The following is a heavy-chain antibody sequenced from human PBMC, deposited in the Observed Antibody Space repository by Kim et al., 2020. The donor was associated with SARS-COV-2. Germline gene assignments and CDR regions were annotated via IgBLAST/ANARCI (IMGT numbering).Heavy chain of an antibody. Sequence: SVKVSCKASGGTFSSYAISWVRQAPGQGLEWMGGIIPIFGTANYAQKFQGRVTITADESTSTAYMELSSLRSEDTAVYYCARNPPLGYCSGGSCYSASYYYYYGMDVWGQGTTVTVSS. CDR1: GGTFSSYA. CDR3: ARNPPLGYCSGGSCYSASYYYYYGMDV. V-gene: IGHV1-69*13. D-gene: IGHD2-15*01. J-gene: IGHJ6*02. CDR2: IIPIFGTA.